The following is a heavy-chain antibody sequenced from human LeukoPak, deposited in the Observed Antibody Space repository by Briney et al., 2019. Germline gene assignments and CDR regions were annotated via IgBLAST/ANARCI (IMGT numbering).Heavy chain of an antibody. Sequence: SETLSLTCTVSGGSISSYYWSWIRQPPGKGLEWIGYIFYSGGTNYNPSLKSRVTMSEDTSKNQFSLKLSSVTAADTAVYYCARGDFWIDYWGQGTLVTVSS. J-gene: IGHJ4*02. D-gene: IGHD3-3*01. V-gene: IGHV4-59*12. CDR2: IFYSGGT. CDR3: ARGDFWIDY. CDR1: GGSISSYY.